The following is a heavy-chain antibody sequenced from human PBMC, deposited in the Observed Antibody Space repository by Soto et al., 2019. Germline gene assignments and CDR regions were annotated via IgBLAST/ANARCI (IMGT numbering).Heavy chain of an antibody. J-gene: IGHJ4*02. D-gene: IGHD4-17*01. CDR2: IYWDDDE. CDR1: GFSLTTDGVG. Sequence: QITLKEFGPTLVKPTQTLTLTCTVSGFSLTTDGVGVGWVRQPPGKSLEWLTLIYWDDDERYSRSLQSRLTITRDTYRNKVVLKLTNVDPVDTATYYCVRQDYRGRYFDFWGQGILVTVSS. CDR3: VRQDYRGRYFDF. V-gene: IGHV2-5*02.